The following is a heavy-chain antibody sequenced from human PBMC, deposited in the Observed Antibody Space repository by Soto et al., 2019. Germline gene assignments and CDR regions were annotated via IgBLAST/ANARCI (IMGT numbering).Heavy chain of an antibody. D-gene: IGHD3-10*01. CDR1: GGSITRSSSY. Sequence: SETLSLTCIVSGGSITRSSSYWAWIRQPPGKGLEWVGTFYDGNTYHNPSLRSRITIAVDTSKNQFSLKLNSVAAADTAFYYCATTRGLAVGGSFDYWGQGMLVTVSS. V-gene: IGHV4-39*01. CDR2: FYDGNT. J-gene: IGHJ4*02. CDR3: ATTRGLAVGGSFDY.